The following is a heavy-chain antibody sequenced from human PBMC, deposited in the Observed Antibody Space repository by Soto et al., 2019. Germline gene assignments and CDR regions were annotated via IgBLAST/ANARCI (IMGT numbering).Heavy chain of an antibody. J-gene: IGHJ6*02. CDR2: ISYDGGNK. D-gene: IGHD3-22*01. CDR3: AKEAYDSSGYSTPFDYFYYGMDV. CDR1: GFTFSSYG. Sequence: HPGGSLRLSCAASGFTFSSYGMHWVRQAPGKGLEWVAVISYDGGNKYYADSVKGRFTISRDNSKNTLYLQMNSLRAEDTAVYYCAKEAYDSSGYSTPFDYFYYGMDVWGQGTTVTVSS. V-gene: IGHV3-30*18.